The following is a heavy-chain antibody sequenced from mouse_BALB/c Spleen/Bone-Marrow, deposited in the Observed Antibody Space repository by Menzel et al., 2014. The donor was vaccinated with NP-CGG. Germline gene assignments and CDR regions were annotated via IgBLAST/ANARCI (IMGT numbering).Heavy chain of an antibody. D-gene: IGHD2-14*01. V-gene: IGHV14-3*02. Sequence: VQLQQSGAELVKPGASVKLSCTASGFNIKDTYLHWVKQRPEQGLDWIGRIDPAIFTKYDPKFQGKATITADTSSNTAIRHLSSLTSEDTAVDYCASYRYGWYFDVWGAGTTVTVSS. CDR1: GFNIKDTY. CDR2: IDPAIFT. CDR3: ASYRYGWYFDV. J-gene: IGHJ1*01.